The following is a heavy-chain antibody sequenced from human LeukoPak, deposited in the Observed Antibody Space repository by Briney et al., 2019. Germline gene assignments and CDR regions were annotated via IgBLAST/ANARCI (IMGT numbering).Heavy chain of an antibody. CDR2: INPNSGGT. V-gene: IGHV1-2*02. D-gene: IGHD6-19*01. CDR1: GYTFTGYY. J-gene: IGHJ6*02. Sequence: ASVKVSCKASGYTFTGYYMHWVRRAPGQGLEWMGWINPNSGGTNYAQKFQGRVTMTRDTSISTAYMELSRLRSDDTAVYYCARDPSLPGYSSGWYGGGYYYYGMDVWGQGTTVTVSS. CDR3: ARDPSLPGYSSGWYGGGYYYYGMDV.